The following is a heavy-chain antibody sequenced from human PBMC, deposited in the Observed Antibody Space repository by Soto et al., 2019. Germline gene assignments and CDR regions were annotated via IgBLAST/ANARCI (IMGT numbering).Heavy chain of an antibody. Sequence: GGSLRLSCAASGFTFSDYYMSWIRQAPGKGLEWVSYISSSGTTIYYADSVKGRFTISRDNAENSLYLQMNSLRAEDTAVYYCARARAYGYYLDYWGQGTLVTVSS. CDR3: ARARAYGYYLDY. D-gene: IGHD3-10*01. CDR2: ISSSGTTI. V-gene: IGHV3-11*01. CDR1: GFTFSDYY. J-gene: IGHJ4*02.